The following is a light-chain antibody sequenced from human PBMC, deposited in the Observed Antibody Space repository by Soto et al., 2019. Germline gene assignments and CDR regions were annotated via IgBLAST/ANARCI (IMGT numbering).Light chain of an antibody. J-gene: IGKJ3*01. Sequence: EIVLTQSPGTLSLSPGESATLSCRASQSVSSSYLAWYQQKPGQAPRLLIYGASSRATGIPDRFSGSGSGTDFTLTISRREPEDFAVYYCQQYGSSSLFTFGPGTKVDIK. CDR2: GAS. CDR1: QSVSSSY. CDR3: QQYGSSSLFT. V-gene: IGKV3-20*01.